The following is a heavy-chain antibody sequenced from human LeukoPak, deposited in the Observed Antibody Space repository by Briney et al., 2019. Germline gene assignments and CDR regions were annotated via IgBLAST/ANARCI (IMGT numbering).Heavy chain of an antibody. D-gene: IGHD3-22*01. CDR1: GFTFSSYG. CDR3: AKFENYYDSSGYDFDY. J-gene: IGHJ4*02. CDR2: ISYDGSNK. V-gene: IGHV3-30*18. Sequence: GGSLRLSCAASGFTFSSYGMRWVRQAPGKGLEWVAVISYDGSNKYYADSVKGRFTISRDNSKNTLYLQMNSLRAEDTAVYYCAKFENYYDSSGYDFDYWGQGTLVTVSS.